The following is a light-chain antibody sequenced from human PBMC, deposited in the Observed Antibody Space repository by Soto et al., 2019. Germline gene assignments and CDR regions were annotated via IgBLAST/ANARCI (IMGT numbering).Light chain of an antibody. CDR3: QQYESHPS. J-gene: IGKJ2*01. CDR1: QHISDY. Sequence: DIQMTQSPSSLSVSVGDTISITCQASQHISDYVNWYQQRPGKAPNLLIYEASNLETGVPSRFSGSGFGTHFTFTISSLQPEDVATYYCQQYESHPSFGQGTKLEI. V-gene: IGKV1-33*01. CDR2: EAS.